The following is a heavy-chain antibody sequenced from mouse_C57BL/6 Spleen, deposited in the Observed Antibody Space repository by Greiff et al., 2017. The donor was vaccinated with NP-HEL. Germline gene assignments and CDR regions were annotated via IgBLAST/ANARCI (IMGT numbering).Heavy chain of an antibody. Sequence: VQLQQSGPELVKPGASVKISCKASGYSFTSYYIHWVKQRPGQGLEWIGWIYPGSGNTKYNEKFKGKATLTADTSSSTAYMQLSSLTSKDSAVYYCASGDGYSWYFDVWGTGTTVTVSS. CDR2: IYPGSGNT. CDR3: ASGDGYSWYFDV. D-gene: IGHD2-3*01. CDR1: GYSFTSYY. V-gene: IGHV1-66*01. J-gene: IGHJ1*03.